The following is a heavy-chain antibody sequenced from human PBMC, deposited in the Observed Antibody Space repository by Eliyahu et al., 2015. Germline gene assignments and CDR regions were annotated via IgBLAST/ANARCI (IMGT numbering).Heavy chain of an antibody. CDR1: GGSISSDNYF. J-gene: IGHJ3*01. D-gene: IGHD1-1*01. Sequence: QVQLQESGPGLVKPSQTLSLTCTVSGGSISSDNYFWSWNRQHPGKGLEWIGFIHYSGTSYYNPSLKSRVTISVDTSKNQFSLEVYSVTAADTAIYYCAREVNEPGDSDAFDVWGHGTMVTVSS. V-gene: IGHV4-31*03. CDR3: AREVNEPGDSDAFDV. CDR2: IHYSGTS.